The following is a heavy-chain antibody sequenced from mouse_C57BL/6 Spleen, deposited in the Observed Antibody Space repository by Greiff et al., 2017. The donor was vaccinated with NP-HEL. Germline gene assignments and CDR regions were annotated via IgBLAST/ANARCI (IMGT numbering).Heavy chain of an antibody. CDR3: ARVYGSSYGYFDV. CDR2: IWSGGST. Sequence: QVQLQQSGPGLVQPSQSLPITCTVSGFSLTSYGVHWVRQSPGKGLEWLGVIWSGGSTDYNAAFISRLSISKDNSKSQVFFKMNSLQADDTAIYYCARVYGSSYGYFDVWGTGTTVTVSS. CDR1: GFSLTSYG. D-gene: IGHD1-1*01. V-gene: IGHV2-2*01. J-gene: IGHJ1*03.